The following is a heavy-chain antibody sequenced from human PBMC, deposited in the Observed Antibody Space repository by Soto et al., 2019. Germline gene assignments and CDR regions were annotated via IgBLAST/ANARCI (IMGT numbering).Heavy chain of an antibody. CDR2: VNPSGDAT. J-gene: IGHJ4*02. CDR3: ASLGPWFGELWRGEYFDF. D-gene: IGHD3-10*01. Sequence: QVQLVQSGAEVRKPGASVKVSCKASGYSVTSYYIHWVRQAPGQGLEWMGIVNPSGDATTYAQRFQGIVTKNRDTSTNTIYMGLSSLTSEDTAIYFCASLGPWFGELWRGEYFDFWGQGTLVTVSS. V-gene: IGHV1-46*03. CDR1: GYSVTSYY.